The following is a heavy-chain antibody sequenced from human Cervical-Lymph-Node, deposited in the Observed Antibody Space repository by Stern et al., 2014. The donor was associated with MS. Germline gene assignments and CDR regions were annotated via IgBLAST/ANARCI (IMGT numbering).Heavy chain of an antibody. CDR1: GFIFNTYG. V-gene: IGHV3-33*01. D-gene: IGHD3-22*01. CDR3: ARDEYDSSGYFYY. J-gene: IGHJ4*02. CDR2: IWHDGSNK. Sequence: VQLVESGGGVVQPGRSLRLSCAASGFIFNTYGMHWVRQAPGKGLEWGAMIWHDGSNKIYADPVKGRFTISRDNSKNTLFLQMTSLRADDTAVYYCARDEYDSSGYFYYWGQGTLVTVSS.